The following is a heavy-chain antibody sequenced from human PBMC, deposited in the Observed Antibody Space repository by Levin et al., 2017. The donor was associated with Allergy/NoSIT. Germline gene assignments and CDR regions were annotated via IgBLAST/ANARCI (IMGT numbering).Heavy chain of an antibody. Sequence: GGSLRLSCAASGFTFSSYGMHWVRQAPGKGLEWVAVIWYDGSNKYYADSVKGRFTISRDNSKNTLYLQMNSLRAEDTAVYYCARDLGAVAGNYYYDYGMDVWGQGTTVTVSS. V-gene: IGHV3-33*01. CDR2: IWYDGSNK. J-gene: IGHJ6*02. CDR3: ARDLGAVAGNYYYDYGMDV. CDR1: GFTFSSYG. D-gene: IGHD6-19*01.